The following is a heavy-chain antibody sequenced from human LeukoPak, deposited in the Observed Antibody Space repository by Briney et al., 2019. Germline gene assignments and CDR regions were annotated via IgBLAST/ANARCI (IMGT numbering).Heavy chain of an antibody. J-gene: IGHJ6*02. Sequence: ASVKVSCKASGYTFTSYYMHWVRQAPGQGLEWMGGIIPIFGTANYAQKFQGRVTITADESTSTAYMELSSLRSEDTAVYYCARGLTRDGYKTLGMDVWGQGTTVTVSS. V-gene: IGHV1-69*13. CDR3: ARGLTRDGYKTLGMDV. D-gene: IGHD5-24*01. CDR1: GYTFTSYY. CDR2: IIPIFGTA.